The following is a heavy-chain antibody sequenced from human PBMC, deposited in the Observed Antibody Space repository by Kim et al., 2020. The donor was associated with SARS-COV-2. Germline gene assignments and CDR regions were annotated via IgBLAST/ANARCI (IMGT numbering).Heavy chain of an antibody. J-gene: IGHJ4*02. CDR1: GGTFSSYA. V-gene: IGHV1-69*13. Sequence: SVKVSCKASGGTFSSYAISWVRQAPGQGLEWMGGIIPIFGTANYAQKFQGRVTITADESTSTAYMELSSLRSEDTAVYYCARGEQQLVRGFFDYWGQGTLVTVSS. CDR2: IIPIFGTA. D-gene: IGHD6-13*01. CDR3: ARGEQQLVRGFFDY.